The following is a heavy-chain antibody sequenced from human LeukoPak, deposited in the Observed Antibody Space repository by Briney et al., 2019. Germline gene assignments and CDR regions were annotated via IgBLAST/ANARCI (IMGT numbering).Heavy chain of an antibody. CDR3: ARDGDNFDY. CDR2: INPSGGST. J-gene: IGHJ4*02. Sequence: GASVKVSCKASGGTFSSYAISWVRQAPGQGLEWMGIINPSGGSTSYAQKFQGRVTMTRDTSTSTVYMELSSLRSEDTAVYYCARDGDNFDYWGQGTLVTVSS. V-gene: IGHV1-46*01. CDR1: GGTFSSYA.